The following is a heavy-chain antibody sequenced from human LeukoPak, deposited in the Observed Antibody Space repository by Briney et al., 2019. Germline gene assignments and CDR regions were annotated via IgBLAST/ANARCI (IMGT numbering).Heavy chain of an antibody. Sequence: GGSLRLSCAASGFTFSSYAMSWVRQAPGKGLEWVAVISYDGSNKYYADSVKGRFTISRDNSKNTLYLQMNSLRAEDTAVYYCARGKFYFDYWGQGTLVTVSS. D-gene: IGHD3-10*01. CDR2: ISYDGSNK. V-gene: IGHV3-30-3*01. CDR3: ARGKFYFDY. J-gene: IGHJ4*02. CDR1: GFTFSSYA.